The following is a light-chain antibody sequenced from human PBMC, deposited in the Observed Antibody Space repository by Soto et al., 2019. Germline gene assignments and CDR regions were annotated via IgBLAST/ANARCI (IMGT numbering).Light chain of an antibody. CDR3: QQRRNWPPTLT. CDR1: QSVSSY. Sequence: LLTQSPATLALSPGERANLSCRASQSVSSYLAWYQQKPGQAPRLLLYDASNRATGIPAPFSGSGSGTDFTLTISSLEPEDFAVYYCQQRRNWPPTLTVGRGTKGDLK. J-gene: IGKJ4*01. V-gene: IGKV3-11*01. CDR2: DAS.